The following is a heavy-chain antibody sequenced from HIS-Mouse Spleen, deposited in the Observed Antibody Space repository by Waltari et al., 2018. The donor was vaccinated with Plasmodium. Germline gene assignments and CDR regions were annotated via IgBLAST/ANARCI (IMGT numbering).Heavy chain of an antibody. CDR3: ARTIAAAGTGDAFDI. D-gene: IGHD6-13*01. J-gene: IGHJ3*02. CDR1: GFTFDDYA. Sequence: EVQLVESGGGLVQPGRSLRLSCAASGFTFDDYAMHWVRQAPGKGVDWVSGISWNSGSIGYADSVKGRFTISRDNAKNSLYLQMNSLRAEDTAVYYCARTIAAAGTGDAFDIWGQGTMVTVSS. CDR2: ISWNSGSI. V-gene: IGHV3-9*01.